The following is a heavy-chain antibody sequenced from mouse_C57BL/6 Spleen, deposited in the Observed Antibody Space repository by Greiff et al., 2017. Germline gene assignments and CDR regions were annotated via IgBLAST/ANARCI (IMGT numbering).Heavy chain of an antibody. CDR3: ARARSTMVTTYAMDY. D-gene: IGHD2-2*01. CDR2: IYPRSGNN. J-gene: IGHJ4*01. V-gene: IGHV1-81*01. Sequence: VQLQQSGAELARPGASVKLSCKASGYTFTSYGISWVKQRTGQGLEWIGEIYPRSGNNYYNEKFKGKATLTADKSSSPAYMELRSLTSDDSAVXFCARARSTMVTTYAMDYGGQGTSVTVSS. CDR1: GYTFTSYG.